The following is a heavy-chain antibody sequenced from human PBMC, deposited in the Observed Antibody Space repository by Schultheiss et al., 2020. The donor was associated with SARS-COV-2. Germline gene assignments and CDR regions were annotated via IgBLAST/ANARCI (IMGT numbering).Heavy chain of an antibody. CDR2: IWFDGSDK. V-gene: IGHV3-33*08. CDR1: GFTFSTYG. CDR3: ARGGLWLVQGNY. D-gene: IGHD6-19*01. J-gene: IGHJ4*02. Sequence: GESLKISCAASGFTFSTYGMSWVRQAPGKGLEWVAVIWFDGSDKYYVDSVKGRFTISRDNPKNSLYLQMNSLRAEDTAVYYCARGGLWLVQGNYWGQGTLVTVSS.